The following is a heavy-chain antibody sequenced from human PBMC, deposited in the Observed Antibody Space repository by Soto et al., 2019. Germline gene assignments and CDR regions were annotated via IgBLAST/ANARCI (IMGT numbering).Heavy chain of an antibody. J-gene: IGHJ4*02. Sequence: SVKVSCKASGFTFTSSAVQWVRQARGQRLEWIGWIVVGSGNTNYAQKFQERVTITRDMSTSTAYMELSSLRSEDTAVYYCAAGGSGGSFLGNFDYWGQGTLVTVSS. V-gene: IGHV1-58*01. CDR2: IVVGSGNT. D-gene: IGHD1-26*01. CDR3: AAGGSGGSFLGNFDY. CDR1: GFTFTSSA.